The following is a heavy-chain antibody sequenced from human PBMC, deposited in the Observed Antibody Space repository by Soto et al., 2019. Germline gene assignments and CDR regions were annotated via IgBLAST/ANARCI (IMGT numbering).Heavy chain of an antibody. CDR2: ILYDGSNK. CDR1: GFMFSGYA. J-gene: IGHJ4*02. D-gene: IGHD2-8*01. V-gene: IGHV3-30-3*01. Sequence: QVQLVESGGGVVQPGRSLRLSCAASGFMFSGYAMHWVRQAPGKGLEWVAIILYDGSNKYYGDSVKGRFTISRDNSKNPLDLQMNSLRTEDTAVYYCTRGANGVFDYWGQGTLVTVSS. CDR3: TRGANGVFDY.